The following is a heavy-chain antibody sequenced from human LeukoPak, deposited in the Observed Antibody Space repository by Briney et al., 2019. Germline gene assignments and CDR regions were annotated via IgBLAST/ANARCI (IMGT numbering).Heavy chain of an antibody. Sequence: PSETLSLTCTVSGGSISSSGYYWGWIRQPPGKGLEWIGSIYYSGSTYYNPSLKSRVTISVDTSKNQFSLKLSSVTAADTAVYYCARHRTNSGWTDYWGQGTLVTVSS. V-gene: IGHV4-39*01. CDR3: ARHRTNSGWTDY. CDR2: IYYSGST. J-gene: IGHJ4*02. CDR1: GGSISSSGYY. D-gene: IGHD6-19*01.